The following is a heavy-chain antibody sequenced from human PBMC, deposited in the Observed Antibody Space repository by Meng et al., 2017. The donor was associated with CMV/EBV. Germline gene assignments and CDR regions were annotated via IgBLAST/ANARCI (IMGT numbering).Heavy chain of an antibody. CDR2: INHSGST. V-gene: IGHV4-34*01. CDR3: ASSLTYPDY. J-gene: IGHJ4*02. D-gene: IGHD2-15*01. Sequence: QVPLPQWVAGLLKPSETLSLTCAVYGGSFNGYYWSWIRQPPGKGLEWIGEINHSGSTNYNPSLKSRVTISVDTSKNQFPLKLSSVTAADTAVYYCASSLTYPDYWGQGTLVTVSS. CDR1: GGSFNGYY.